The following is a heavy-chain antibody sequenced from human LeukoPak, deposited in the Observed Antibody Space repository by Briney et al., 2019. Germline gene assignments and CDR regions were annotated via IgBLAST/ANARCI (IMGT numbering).Heavy chain of an antibody. D-gene: IGHD3-3*01. Sequence: SETLSLTCTVSGGSISSYYWSWIRQPAGKGLEWIGRIYTSGSTNYNPSLKSRVTMSVDTSKNQFSLKLSSVTAADTAVYYCARDGDYDFWNNWLDPWGQGTLVTVSS. CDR1: GGSISSYY. J-gene: IGHJ5*02. CDR3: ARDGDYDFWNNWLDP. V-gene: IGHV4-4*07. CDR2: IYTSGST.